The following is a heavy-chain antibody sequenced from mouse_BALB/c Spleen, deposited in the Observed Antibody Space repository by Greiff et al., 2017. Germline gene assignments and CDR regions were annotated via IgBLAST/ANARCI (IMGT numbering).Heavy chain of an antibody. Sequence: EVKLMESGGGLVKPGGSLKLSCAASGFTFSSYTMSWVRQTPEKRLEWVATISSGGSYTYYPDSVKGRFTISRDNAKNTLYLQMSSLKSEDTAMYYCTRDYYGSLAYWGQGTLVTVSA. V-gene: IGHV5-6-4*01. CDR3: TRDYYGSLAY. CDR1: GFTFSSYT. CDR2: ISSGGSYT. J-gene: IGHJ3*01. D-gene: IGHD1-1*01.